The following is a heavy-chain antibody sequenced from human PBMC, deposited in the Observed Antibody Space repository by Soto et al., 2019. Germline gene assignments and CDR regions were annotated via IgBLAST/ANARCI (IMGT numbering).Heavy chain of an antibody. J-gene: IGHJ5*02. CDR2: INHSGST. Sequence: SETLSLTCAVYGGSFSGYYWSWIRQPPGKGLEWIGEINHSGSTNYNPSLKSRVTISVDTSNNQFSLKLTSVTAADTVVYSCARGVEPYGDYVKWFDPWGQGTLVTVSS. CDR1: GGSFSGYY. CDR3: ARGVEPYGDYVKWFDP. V-gene: IGHV4-34*01. D-gene: IGHD4-17*01.